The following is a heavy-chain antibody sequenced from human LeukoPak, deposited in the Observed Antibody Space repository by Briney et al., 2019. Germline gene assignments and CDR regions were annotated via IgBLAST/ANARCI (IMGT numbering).Heavy chain of an antibody. CDR3: ASARYDSSAVDY. V-gene: IGHV3-11*01. CDR2: IRSSGSSI. D-gene: IGHD3-22*01. J-gene: IGHJ4*02. CDR1: GFTFSDYY. Sequence: GGSLRLSCAASGFTFSDYYMNWVRQAPGKGLEWVSCIRSSGSSIYYADSVKGRFTISRDNAKNSLYLQMNSLRAEDTAVYYCASARYDSSAVDYWGQGTLVTVSS.